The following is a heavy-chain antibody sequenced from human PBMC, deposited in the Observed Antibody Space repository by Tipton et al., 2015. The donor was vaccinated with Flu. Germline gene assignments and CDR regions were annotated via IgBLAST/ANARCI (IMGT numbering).Heavy chain of an antibody. CDR1: GFIFSSYA. D-gene: IGHD6-19*01. V-gene: IGHV3-23*01. CDR3: ATLEAGYSSGWSYGFDI. J-gene: IGHJ3*02. Sequence: SLRLSCAASGFIFSSYAMSWVRQAPGKGLEWVSTISGSGGTTHYADSVKGRFTISRANSRNTVYLQMNSLRAGDTALYYCATLEAGYSSGWSYGFDIWGQGTMVTVSS. CDR2: ISGSGGTT.